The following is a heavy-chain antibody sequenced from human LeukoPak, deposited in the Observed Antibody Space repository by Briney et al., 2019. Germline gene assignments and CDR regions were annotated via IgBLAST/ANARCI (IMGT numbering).Heavy chain of an antibody. D-gene: IGHD3-22*01. CDR1: GGSISSSSYY. V-gene: IGHV4-39*07. CDR3: ARDPTDYYDSSGQRPYYFDY. J-gene: IGHJ4*02. Sequence: SETLSLTCTVSGGSISSSSYYWGWIRQPPGKGLEWIGSIYYSGNTYYNLSLKSRVTISVDTSKNQFSLKLTSVTAADTAVYYCARDPTDYYDSSGQRPYYFDYWGQGTLVTVSS. CDR2: IYYSGNT.